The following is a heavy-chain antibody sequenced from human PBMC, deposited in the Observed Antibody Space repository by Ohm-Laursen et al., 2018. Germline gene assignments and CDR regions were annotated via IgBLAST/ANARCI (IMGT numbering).Heavy chain of an antibody. Sequence: SQTLSLTCAVNGESSSGYFWNWIRQPPGKGLEWIGEINQSGSTKYNPSLKRRVTLSADSSNSQFSLRLTSVTAADTATYYCGRGSGFFKLDVWGQGTTVTVSS. D-gene: IGHD6-19*01. J-gene: IGHJ6*02. V-gene: IGHV4-34*01. CDR3: GRGSGFFKLDV. CDR2: INQSGST. CDR1: GESSSGYF.